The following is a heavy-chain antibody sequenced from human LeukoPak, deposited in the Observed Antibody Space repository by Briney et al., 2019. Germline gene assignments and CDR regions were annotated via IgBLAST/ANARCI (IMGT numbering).Heavy chain of an antibody. CDR1: GFTFSSYA. D-gene: IGHD3-16*02. Sequence: PGGSLRLSCAASGFTFSSYAMPWVRQAPGKGLEWVAVISYDGSNKYYADSVKGRFTISRDNSKNTLCLQMNSLRAEDTAVYYCAREMGVSVASGSYFDCWGQGTLVTVSS. CDR2: ISYDGSNK. CDR3: AREMGVSVASGSYFDC. J-gene: IGHJ4*02. V-gene: IGHV3-30-3*01.